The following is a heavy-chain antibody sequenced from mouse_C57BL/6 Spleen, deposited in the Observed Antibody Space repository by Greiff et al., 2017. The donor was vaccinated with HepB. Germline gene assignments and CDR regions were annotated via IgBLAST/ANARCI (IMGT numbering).Heavy chain of an antibody. V-gene: IGHV2-6*01. Sequence: VKLVESGPGLVAPSQSLSITCTVSGFSLTSYGVDWVRQSPGKGLEWLGVIWGVGSTNYNSALKSRLSISKDNSNSQVFLKMNSLQTDDTAMYYCASGDEGFAYWGQGTLVTVSA. CDR2: IWGVGST. J-gene: IGHJ3*01. CDR3: ASGDEGFAY. CDR1: GFSLTSYG.